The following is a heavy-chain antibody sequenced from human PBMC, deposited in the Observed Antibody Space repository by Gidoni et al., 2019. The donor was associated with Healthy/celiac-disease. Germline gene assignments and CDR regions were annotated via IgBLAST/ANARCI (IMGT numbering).Heavy chain of an antibody. CDR3: AREVGIPLYYMDV. D-gene: IGHD2-15*01. V-gene: IGHV4-34*01. Sequence: QVQLQQWGAGLLKPSEPLSLTRAVYGGSFSGYYWSWIRQPPGKGLEWIGEINHSGSTNYNPSLKSRVTISVDTSKNQFSLKLSSVTAADTAVYYCAREVGIPLYYMDVWGKGTTVTVSS. CDR1: GGSFSGYY. J-gene: IGHJ6*03. CDR2: INHSGST.